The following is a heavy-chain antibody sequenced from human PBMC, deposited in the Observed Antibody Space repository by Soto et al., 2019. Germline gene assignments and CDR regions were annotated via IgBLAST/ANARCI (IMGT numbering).Heavy chain of an antibody. CDR3: AREYSYGLIGYYYYGMDV. V-gene: IGHV4-4*07. CDR2: IYTSGST. Sequence: SETLSLTCTVSGGSISSYYWSWIRQPAGKGLEWIGRIYTSGSTNYNPSLKSRVTTSVDTSKNQFSLKLSSVTAADTAVYYCAREYSYGLIGYYYYGMDVWGQGTTVTVS. J-gene: IGHJ6*02. D-gene: IGHD5-18*01. CDR1: GGSISSYY.